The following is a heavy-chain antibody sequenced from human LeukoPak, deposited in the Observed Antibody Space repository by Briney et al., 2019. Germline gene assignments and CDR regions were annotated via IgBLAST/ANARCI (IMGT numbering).Heavy chain of an antibody. CDR2: IYTSGST. Sequence: SETLSLTCTVSGVSITSYHWSWIRQPAGKGLEWIGRIYTSGSTNYNPSLKSRVTISVDTSKNQFSLKLSSVTAADTAVYYCARDGSSGWYYFDYWGQGTLVTVSS. J-gene: IGHJ4*02. V-gene: IGHV4-4*07. CDR1: GVSITSYH. CDR3: ARDGSSGWYYFDY. D-gene: IGHD6-19*01.